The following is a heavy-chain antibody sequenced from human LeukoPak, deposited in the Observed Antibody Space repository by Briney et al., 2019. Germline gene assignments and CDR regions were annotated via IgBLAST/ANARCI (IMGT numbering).Heavy chain of an antibody. CDR1: GFTFSSYG. Sequence: GRSLRLSCAASGFTFSSYGMHWVRQAPGKGLEWVAVISYDGTNKHYADSVKGRFTISRDNSKNTLYLQMNSLRAEDTAVYYCARDKYSGYDGGMDVWGQGTTVTVSS. CDR2: ISYDGTNK. CDR3: ARDKYSGYDGGMDV. V-gene: IGHV3-30*03. D-gene: IGHD5-12*01. J-gene: IGHJ6*02.